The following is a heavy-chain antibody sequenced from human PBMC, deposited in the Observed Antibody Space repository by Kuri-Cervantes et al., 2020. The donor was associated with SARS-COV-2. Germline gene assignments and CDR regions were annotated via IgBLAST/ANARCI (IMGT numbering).Heavy chain of an antibody. Sequence: LSLTCAASGFTFSSYAMHWVRQAPGKGLEWVAVISYDGSNKYYADSVKGRFTISRDNSKNTLYLQMNSLRSDDTAVYYCAREGPPAFDIWGQGTMVTVSS. J-gene: IGHJ3*02. CDR3: AREGPPAFDI. CDR1: GFTFSSYA. CDR2: ISYDGSNK. V-gene: IGHV3-30-3*01.